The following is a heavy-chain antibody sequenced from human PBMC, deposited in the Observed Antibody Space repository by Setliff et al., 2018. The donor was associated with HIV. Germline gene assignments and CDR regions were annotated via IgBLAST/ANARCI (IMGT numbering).Heavy chain of an antibody. D-gene: IGHD3-10*01. J-gene: IGHJ4*02. V-gene: IGHV3-21*01. Sequence: PGGSLRLSCVASGFTFGDYTMNWVRQPPGKGLEWVSSISGTESHIHYADSVKGRFTISRDNAKNSVYLQTNSLRAEDTAVYYCARIEASYYFDTWGQGTLVTVSS. CDR3: ARIEASYYFDT. CDR1: GFTFGDYT. CDR2: ISGTESHI.